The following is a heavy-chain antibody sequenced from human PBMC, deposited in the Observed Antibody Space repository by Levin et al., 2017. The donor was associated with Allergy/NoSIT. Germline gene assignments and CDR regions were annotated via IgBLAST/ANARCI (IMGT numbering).Heavy chain of an antibody. CDR3: ARGQIYYDYVWGSYRNNYWYFDL. CDR2: IYYSGST. D-gene: IGHD3-16*02. V-gene: IGHV4-59*01. Sequence: SETLSLTCTVSGGSISSYYWSWIRQPPGKGLEWIGYIYYSGSTNYNPSLKSRVTISVDTSKNQFSLKLSSVTAADTAVYYCARGQIYYDYVWGSYRNNYWYFDLWGRGTLVTVSS. J-gene: IGHJ2*01. CDR1: GGSISSYY.